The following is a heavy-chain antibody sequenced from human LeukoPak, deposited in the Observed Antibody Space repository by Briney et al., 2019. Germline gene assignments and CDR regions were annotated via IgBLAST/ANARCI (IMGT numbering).Heavy chain of an antibody. D-gene: IGHD6-13*01. CDR1: GGTFSSYA. J-gene: IGHJ6*02. CDR3: ASQIAAAGLRSYYGMDV. V-gene: IGHV1-18*01. CDR2: ISAYNGNT. Sequence: ASVKVSCTASGGTFSSYAISWVRQAPGQGLEWMGWISAYNGNTNYAQKLQGRVTMTTDTSTSTAYMGLRSLRSDDTAVYYCASQIAAAGLRSYYGMDVWGQGTTVTVSS.